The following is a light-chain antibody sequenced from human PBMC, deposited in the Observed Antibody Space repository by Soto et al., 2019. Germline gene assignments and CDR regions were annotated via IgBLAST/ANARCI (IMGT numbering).Light chain of an antibody. V-gene: IGKV1-5*03. CDR2: KAS. J-gene: IGKJ4*01. CDR3: QQYNSYSLT. Sequence: DIQMTQSPSTLSASVGDRVTITCRASESISSWLAWYQQKPGKAPKLLIYKASILESGVPSRFSGSGSGTEFPLTIRSLQPDDCATYYCQQYNSYSLTFGGGTKVEI. CDR1: ESISSW.